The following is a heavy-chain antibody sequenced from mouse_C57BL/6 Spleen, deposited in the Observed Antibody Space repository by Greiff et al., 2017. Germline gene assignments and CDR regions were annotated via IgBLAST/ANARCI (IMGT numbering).Heavy chain of an antibody. D-gene: IGHD2-4*01. Sequence: EVQLQQSGPGLVKPSQSLSLTCSVTGYSITSGYYWNWIRQFPGNKLEWMGYISYDGSNNYNPSLKNRISITRDTSKNQFFLKLNSVTTEDTATYYCARDQDDYYWYFDVWGTGTTVTVSS. J-gene: IGHJ1*03. CDR2: ISYDGSN. V-gene: IGHV3-6*01. CDR3: ARDQDDYYWYFDV. CDR1: GYSITSGYY.